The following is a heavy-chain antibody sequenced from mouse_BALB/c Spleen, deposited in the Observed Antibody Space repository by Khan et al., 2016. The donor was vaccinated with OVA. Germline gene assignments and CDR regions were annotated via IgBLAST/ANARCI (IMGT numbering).Heavy chain of an antibody. CDR3: TRSGYGAFAY. CDR2: IHPSNGGT. Sequence: VQLKQSGAELVKPGASVRLSCKASGYTFTSYYLYWVKQRPGHGLEWIGDIHPSNGGTNFNENFKTKATRTVDKSSSTAYMQLSRLTSEDSAVYYCTRSGYGAFAYWGQGTLVTVSA. CDR1: GYTFTSYY. J-gene: IGHJ3*01. D-gene: IGHD1-1*02. V-gene: IGHV1S81*02.